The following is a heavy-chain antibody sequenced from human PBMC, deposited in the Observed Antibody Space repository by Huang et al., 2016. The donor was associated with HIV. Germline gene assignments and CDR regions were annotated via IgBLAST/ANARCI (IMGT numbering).Heavy chain of an antibody. D-gene: IGHD5-18*01. CDR1: GFTFSTYA. Sequence: EVQLLESGGGLVQPGGSLRPSGGDSGFTFSTYAMSGVRQGPGKGLEWVVCISGRGGGTSYANSVRGRLTISRDNSNNTLYLQMNSLGVEDTAVYDCAKGGGASPRLHAFDVWGQGTMVTVSS. J-gene: IGHJ3*01. CDR2: ISGRGGGT. V-gene: IGHV3-23*01. CDR3: AKGGGASPRLHAFDV.